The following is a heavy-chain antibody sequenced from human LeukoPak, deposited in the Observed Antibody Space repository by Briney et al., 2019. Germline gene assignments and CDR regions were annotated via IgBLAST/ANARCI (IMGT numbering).Heavy chain of an antibody. J-gene: IGHJ4*02. CDR2: IYYSGST. CDR1: GVSISSSSYY. D-gene: IGHD3-22*01. CDR3: ASTDYYDSSGYFDY. V-gene: IGHV4-39*01. Sequence: SETLSLTCTVSGVSISSSSYYWGWLRQPPGKGLEWIGSIYYSGSTYYNPSLRSRVTISVDTSKNQFSLKLRSVTAADTAVYYCASTDYYDSSGYFDYWGQGTLVTASS.